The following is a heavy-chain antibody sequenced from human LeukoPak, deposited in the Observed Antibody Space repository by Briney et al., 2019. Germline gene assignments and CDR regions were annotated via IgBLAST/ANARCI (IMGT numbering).Heavy chain of an antibody. CDR1: GFTFSSYT. CDR2: ISKNGIRT. V-gene: IGHV3-64*01. CDR3: ARDAYYDSSGYYYQIY. Sequence: GGSLRLSCAASGFTFSSYTMHWVRQAPGKGLEYVSGISKNGIRTYYANSVKGRFTISRDNAKNSLYLQMNSLRAEDTAVYYCARDAYYDSSGYYYQIYWGQGTLVTVSS. J-gene: IGHJ4*02. D-gene: IGHD3-22*01.